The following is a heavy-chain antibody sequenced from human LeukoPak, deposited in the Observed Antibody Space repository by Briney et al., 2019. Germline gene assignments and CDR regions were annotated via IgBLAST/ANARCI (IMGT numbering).Heavy chain of an antibody. V-gene: IGHV4-30-2*01. D-gene: IGHD6-19*01. Sequence: SETLSLTCAVSGGSISSGGYSWSWIRQPPGKGLEWIGYIYHRGSTYYNPSLKNRVTISVDRSKNQFSLKLSSVTAADTAVYYCASEGLAVAGNFLYWGQGALVTVSS. CDR1: GGSISSGGYS. CDR2: IYHRGST. CDR3: ASEGLAVAGNFLY. J-gene: IGHJ4*02.